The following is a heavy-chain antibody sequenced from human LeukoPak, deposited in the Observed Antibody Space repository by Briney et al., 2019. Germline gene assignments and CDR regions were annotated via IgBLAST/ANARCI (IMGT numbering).Heavy chain of an antibody. V-gene: IGHV1-2*02. D-gene: IGHD5-18*01. CDR1: GYTFTGYY. CDR3: ARVDTAMVTSIDY. CDR2: INPNSGGT. J-gene: IGHJ4*02. Sequence: ASVKVSRKASGYTFTGYYMHWVRQAPGQGLEWMGWINPNSGGTNYAQKFQGRVTMTRDTSISTAYMELSRLRSDDTAVYYCARVDTAMVTSIDYWGQGTLVTVSS.